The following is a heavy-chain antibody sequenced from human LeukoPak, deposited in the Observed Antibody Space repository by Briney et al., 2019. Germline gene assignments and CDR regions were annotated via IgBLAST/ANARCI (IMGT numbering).Heavy chain of an antibody. CDR1: GFTFSSYG. CDR2: ISYDGSNK. J-gene: IGHJ4*02. D-gene: IGHD4-17*01. V-gene: IGHV3-30*18. Sequence: TGGSLRLSCAASGFTFSSYGMHWVRQAPGKGLEWVAVISYDGSNKYYADSVKGRFTISRDNSKNTLYLQMNSLRAEDTAVYYCAKDIMENGDSYWGQGTLVTVSS. CDR3: AKDIMENGDSY.